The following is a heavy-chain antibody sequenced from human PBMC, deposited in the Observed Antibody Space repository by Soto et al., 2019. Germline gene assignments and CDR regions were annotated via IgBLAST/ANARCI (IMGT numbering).Heavy chain of an antibody. J-gene: IGHJ6*02. CDR2: VSSDGDTI. CDR1: GFTFHEYA. V-gene: IGHV3-9*01. CDR3: KKGCYDLIYYFGMDI. Sequence: EVQLIESGGGWVQPGTSLRVSCAASGFTFHEYAMHWVRQAPGKGLEWVSGVSSDGDTIAYADSVQGRFTVFRDNAKNTLYLQKNSLRAEDTALYYCKKGCYDLIYYFGMDIWGQGTTVTVSS. D-gene: IGHD5-12*01.